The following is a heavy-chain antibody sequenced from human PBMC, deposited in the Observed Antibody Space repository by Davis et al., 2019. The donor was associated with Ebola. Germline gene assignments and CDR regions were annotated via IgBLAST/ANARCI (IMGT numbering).Heavy chain of an antibody. CDR3: ARAQNCISTSCYDLSYYFDY. V-gene: IGHV4-4*08. CDR1: GGSVGSDY. CDR2: ISNGGRT. Sequence: GSLRLSCSVSGGSVGSDYWSWIRQSPGKGLEWIAFISNGGRTIYNPSLRGRVTISVDTSKNQFSLKLSSVTAADTAVYYCARAQNCISTSCYDLSYYFDYWGQGTLVTVSS. J-gene: IGHJ4*02. D-gene: IGHD2-2*01.